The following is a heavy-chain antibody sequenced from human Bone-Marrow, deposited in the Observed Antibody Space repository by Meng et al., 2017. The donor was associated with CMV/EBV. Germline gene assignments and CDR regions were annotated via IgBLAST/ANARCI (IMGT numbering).Heavy chain of an antibody. D-gene: IGHD2-21*01. CDR1: GYTFTSYD. J-gene: IGHJ6*02. Sequence: ASVKVSCKASGYTFTSYDINWVRQATGQGLEWTGWMNPNSGNTGYAQKFQGRVTMTRNTSISTAYMELSSLRSEDTAVYYCARVLAYCGGDCYSIYGMDVWGQGTTVTVSS. V-gene: IGHV1-8*01. CDR3: ARVLAYCGGDCYSIYGMDV. CDR2: MNPNSGNT.